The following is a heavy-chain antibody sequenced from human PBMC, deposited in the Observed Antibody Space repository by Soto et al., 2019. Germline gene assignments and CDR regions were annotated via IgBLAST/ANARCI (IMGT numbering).Heavy chain of an antibody. Sequence: ASVKVSCKASGYTFTSYAMHWVRQAPGQRLEWMGWINAGNDNTKYSQKLQGRVTITRDTSASTAYMELSSLRSEDTAVYYCARDMAPSDVWGQGTTVTVSS. V-gene: IGHV1-3*01. CDR1: GYTFTSYA. J-gene: IGHJ6*02. D-gene: IGHD3-10*01. CDR2: INAGNDNT. CDR3: ARDMAPSDV.